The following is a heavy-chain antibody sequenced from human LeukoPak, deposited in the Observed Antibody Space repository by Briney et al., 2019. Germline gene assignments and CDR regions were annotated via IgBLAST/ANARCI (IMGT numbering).Heavy chain of an antibody. Sequence: SETLSLTCAVSGYSISSGYYWGWIRQPPGKGLEWIGIIYHSGSTYYNPSLKSRVTISVDTSKNQFSLKLSSVTAADTAVYYCARDHSMITFGGVIALYYFDYWGQGTLVTVSS. CDR3: ARDHSMITFGGVIALYYFDY. CDR2: IYHSGST. V-gene: IGHV4-38-2*02. J-gene: IGHJ4*02. CDR1: GYSISSGYY. D-gene: IGHD3-16*02.